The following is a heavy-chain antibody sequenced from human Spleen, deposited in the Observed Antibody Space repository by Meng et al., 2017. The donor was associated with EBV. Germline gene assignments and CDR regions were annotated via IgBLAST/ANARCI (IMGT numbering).Heavy chain of an antibody. V-gene: IGHV4-34*01. CDR2: INLGGNT. J-gene: IGHJ4*01. CDR1: GGSSSGSD. D-gene: IGHD6-19*01. Sequence: VELQQWGAGLLKPSGTLSLTCAVYGGSSSGSDWSWIRQPPGKGLEWIGEINLGGNTNYNPSLKSRVSISVDTSKNHFSLKVDSVTAADTAVYYCATWNNNGWYYGYWGQGTLVTVSS. CDR3: ATWNNNGWYYGY.